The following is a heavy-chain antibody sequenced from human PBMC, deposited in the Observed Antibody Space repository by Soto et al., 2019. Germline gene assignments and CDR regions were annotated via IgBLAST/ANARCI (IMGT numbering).Heavy chain of an antibody. CDR3: ATRAGAPAD. D-gene: IGHD6-25*01. V-gene: IGHV3-7*01. J-gene: IGHJ4*02. CDR2: INEDGNKQ. Sequence: EVQLVESGGGLVQPGGSLRLSCVVSGFTFNTSWMTWIRQAPGKGLEWVANINEDGNKQNYVDSVRGRFTISRDNAKTSLYLQMNSLRVEDTAVYYCATRAGAPADWGQGTLVTVSS. CDR1: GFTFNTSW.